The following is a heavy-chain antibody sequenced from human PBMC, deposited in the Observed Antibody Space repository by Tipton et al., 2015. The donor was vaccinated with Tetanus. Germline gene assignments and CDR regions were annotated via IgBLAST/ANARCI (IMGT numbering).Heavy chain of an antibody. CDR1: GGSISTYY. CDR3: ARDVWRYYDSSGYQDHDAFDI. V-gene: IGHV4-4*07. D-gene: IGHD3-22*01. J-gene: IGHJ3*02. CDR2: IYTSGST. Sequence: LRLSCTASGGSISTYYWSWIRQPAGKGLEWIGRIYTSGSTNYNPSLKSQVTMSVDTTNNQFSVKLSSVTAADTAVYYCARDVWRYYDSSGYQDHDAFDIWGQGTMVTVSS.